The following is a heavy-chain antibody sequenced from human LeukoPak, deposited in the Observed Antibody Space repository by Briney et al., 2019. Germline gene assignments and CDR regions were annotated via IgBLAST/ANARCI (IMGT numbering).Heavy chain of an antibody. CDR1: GFTFSSYA. Sequence: GGSLRPSCAASGFTFSSYAMSWVRQAPGKGLEWVSAISGSGGSTYYADSVKGRFTISRDNSKNTLYLQMNSLRAEDTAVYYCAKDMELLYYYDSSGYIIDYWGQGTLVTVSS. V-gene: IGHV3-23*01. J-gene: IGHJ4*02. D-gene: IGHD3-22*01. CDR2: ISGSGGST. CDR3: AKDMELLYYYDSSGYIIDY.